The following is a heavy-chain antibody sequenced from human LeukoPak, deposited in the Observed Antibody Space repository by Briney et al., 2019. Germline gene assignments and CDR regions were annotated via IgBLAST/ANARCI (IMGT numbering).Heavy chain of an antibody. CDR1: GFTFSDYW. J-gene: IGHJ4*02. V-gene: IGHV3-7*01. CDR3: ARESTGWYPDY. D-gene: IGHD6-19*01. Sequence: PGGSLRLSCAASGFTFSDYWMSRVRQAPGKGLEWVANIKADGSESHFVDSLRGRFTISRDNAQNSLYLQLNSLRAEDTAVYYCARESTGWYPDYWGQGTLVTVSS. CDR2: IKADGSES.